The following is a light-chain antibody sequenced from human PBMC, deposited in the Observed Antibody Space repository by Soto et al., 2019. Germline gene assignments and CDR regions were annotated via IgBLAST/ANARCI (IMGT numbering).Light chain of an antibody. CDR2: EVS. J-gene: IGLJ2*01. Sequence: QSALTQPASVSGSPGQSITISCTGTSSDVGGYNFVSWYQHHPGKAPKLIIYEVSNRPSGVSNRFSASKSGNTASLTIFGLQAEDEADYYCSSYTNSSTLVLFGGGTKVTV. CDR3: SSYTNSSTLVL. CDR1: SSDVGGYNF. V-gene: IGLV2-14*01.